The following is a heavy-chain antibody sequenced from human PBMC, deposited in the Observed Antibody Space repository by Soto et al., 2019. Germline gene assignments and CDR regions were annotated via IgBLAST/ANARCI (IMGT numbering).Heavy chain of an antibody. CDR2: IIPLLGIT. V-gene: IGHV1-69*13. CDR1: GDTFSGYA. J-gene: IGHJ1*01. D-gene: IGHD1-20*01. Sequence: SVKVSCKASGDTFSGYAINWVRQAPGQGLEWMGGIIPLLGITDYGQKFQGRITIAADESTGTAYMDLRGLRSEDTAVYYCARDPRSITGTTSSEDFQHWGQGTPVTVSS. CDR3: ARDPRSITGTTSSEDFQH.